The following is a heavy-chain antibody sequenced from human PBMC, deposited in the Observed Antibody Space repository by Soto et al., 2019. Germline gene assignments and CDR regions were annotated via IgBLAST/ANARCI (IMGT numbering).Heavy chain of an antibody. CDR1: GGSVSSGSYY. D-gene: IGHD3-3*02. J-gene: IGHJ6*02. Sequence: QVQLQESGPGLVKPSETLSLTCTVSGGSVSSGSYYWSWIRQPPGKGLEWIGYIYYSGSTNYNPSLKSRVTISVDTSKNQFSLKLSSVTAADTAVYYCARGHCVAFSESCYYYYGMDVWGQGTTVTVSS. CDR3: ARGHCVAFSESCYYYYGMDV. CDR2: IYYSGST. V-gene: IGHV4-61*01.